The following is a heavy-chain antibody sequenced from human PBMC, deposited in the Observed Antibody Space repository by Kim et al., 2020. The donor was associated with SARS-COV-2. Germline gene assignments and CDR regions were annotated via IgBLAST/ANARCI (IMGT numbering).Heavy chain of an antibody. CDR2: TYYRSKWYN. CDR1: GDSVSSNSAA. CDR3: ARDPHSIFLGREAAAGTRYYFDY. Sequence: SQTLSLTCAISGDSVSSNSAAWNWIRQSPSRGLEWLGRTYYRSKWYNDYAVSVKSRITINPDTSKNQFSLQLNSVTPEDTAVYYCARDPHSIFLGREAAAGTRYYFDYWGQGTLVTVSS. V-gene: IGHV6-1*01. J-gene: IGHJ4*02. D-gene: IGHD6-13*01.